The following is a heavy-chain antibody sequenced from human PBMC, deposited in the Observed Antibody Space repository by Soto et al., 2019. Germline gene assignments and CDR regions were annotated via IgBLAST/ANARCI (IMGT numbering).Heavy chain of an antibody. V-gene: IGHV1-69*13. J-gene: IGHJ4*02. D-gene: IGHD3-22*01. CDR3: AKAPNSSGYYSPFDY. CDR2: IIPIFGTA. Sequence: EASVKVSCKASGCTFSSYAISWVRQAPGQGLEWMGGIIPIFGTANYAQKFQGRVTITADESTSTAYMELSSLRSEDTAVYYCAKAPNSSGYYSPFDYWGQGTLVTVSS. CDR1: GCTFSSYA.